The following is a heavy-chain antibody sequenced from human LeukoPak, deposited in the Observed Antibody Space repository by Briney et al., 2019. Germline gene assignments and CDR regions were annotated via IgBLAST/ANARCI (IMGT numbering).Heavy chain of an antibody. Sequence: QTGGSLRLSCAASGFTFSSYAMSWVRQAPGKGLEWVSAISGSGGSICYADSVKGRFTISRDNSKNTLYLQMNSLRAKDTAVYYYANVPPMAEAAADAFHMWGQGPVVTVSS. D-gene: IGHD3-10*01. J-gene: IGHJ3*02. CDR1: GFTFSSYA. CDR2: ISGSGGSI. CDR3: ANVPPMAEAAADAFHM. V-gene: IGHV3-23*01.